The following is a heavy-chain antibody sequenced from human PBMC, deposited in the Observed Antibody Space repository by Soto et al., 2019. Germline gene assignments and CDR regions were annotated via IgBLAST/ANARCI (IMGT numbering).Heavy chain of an antibody. D-gene: IGHD2-15*01. Sequence: PGGSLRLSCAASGFTFSSYAMSWVRQAPGKGLEWVSAISGSGGSTYYADSVKGRFTISRDNSKNTLYLQMNSLRAEDTAVYYCAKDRAYCSGGSCYSHYWGQGTLVTVSS. J-gene: IGHJ4*02. CDR3: AKDRAYCSGGSCYSHY. V-gene: IGHV3-23*01. CDR2: ISGSGGST. CDR1: GFTFSSYA.